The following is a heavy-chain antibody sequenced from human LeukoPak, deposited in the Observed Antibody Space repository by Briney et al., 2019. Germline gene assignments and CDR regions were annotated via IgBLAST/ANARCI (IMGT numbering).Heavy chain of an antibody. J-gene: IGHJ4*02. D-gene: IGHD1-14*01. V-gene: IGHV4-31*03. Sequence: PSQTLSLTCTVSGGSISSGAYYWSWVRQHPGKGLEWIGYIYYIGSTYYNPSLKSRVTISVDTSKNQFSLRLSSVTAADTAVYYCARRHDTGKFDYWGQGTLVTVSS. CDR2: IYYIGST. CDR3: ARRHDTGKFDY. CDR1: GGSISSGAYY.